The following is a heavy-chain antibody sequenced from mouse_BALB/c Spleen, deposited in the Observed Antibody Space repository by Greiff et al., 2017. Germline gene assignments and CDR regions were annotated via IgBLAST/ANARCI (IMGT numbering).Heavy chain of an antibody. CDR3: ARRGRYDEDYAMDY. CDR1: GFAFSSYD. J-gene: IGHJ4*01. V-gene: IGHV5-12-1*01. CDR2: ISSGGGST. D-gene: IGHD2-14*01. Sequence: EVMLVESGGGLVKPGGSLKLSCAASGFAFSSYDMSWVRQTPEKRLEWVAYISSGGGSTYYPDTVKGRFTISRDNAKNTLYLQMSSLKSEDTAMYYCARRGRYDEDYAMDYWGQGTSVTVSS.